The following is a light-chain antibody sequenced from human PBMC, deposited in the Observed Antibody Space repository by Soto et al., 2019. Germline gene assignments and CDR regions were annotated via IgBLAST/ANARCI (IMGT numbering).Light chain of an antibody. J-gene: IGKJ1*01. CDR2: DAS. CDR1: RSVSSY. CDR3: QQYGSSPRT. V-gene: IGKV3-20*01. Sequence: EVVLTQSPGTLSLSPVERATLSFRASRSVSSYLAWYQQKPGQAPRLLIYDASNRATGIPERFSGSGSVTDFTLTISRLEPEDFAVYFCQQYGSSPRTFGQGTKVDI.